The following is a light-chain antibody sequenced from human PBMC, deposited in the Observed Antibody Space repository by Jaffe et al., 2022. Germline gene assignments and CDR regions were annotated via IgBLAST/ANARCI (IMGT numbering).Light chain of an antibody. CDR2: GAS. CDR3: QQSYNTPRT. CDR1: QTIHTF. V-gene: IGKV1-39*01. J-gene: IGKJ1*01. Sequence: DIQMTQSPSSLSASVGDRVTITCRASQTIHTFLNWYQQKPGKAPNLLIFGASKLHDGVSSRFSGSGSGTEFTLTISSLQPDDFSTYYCQQSYNTPRTFGQGTKVEI.